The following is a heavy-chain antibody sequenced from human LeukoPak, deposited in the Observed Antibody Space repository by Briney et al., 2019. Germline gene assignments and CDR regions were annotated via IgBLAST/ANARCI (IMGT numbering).Heavy chain of an antibody. Sequence: GESLKISCKASSYSFTDYWIGWVRQMPGQGLEWMGIVYPAGSQTIYSPSFQGQVTISVDRSTRTAYLQWNTLKASDTAMYYCARQPSTGTKRGFFDYWGQGTLVTVSS. CDR3: ARQPSTGTKRGFFDY. CDR1: SYSFTDYW. CDR2: VYPAGSQT. D-gene: IGHD1-7*01. J-gene: IGHJ4*02. V-gene: IGHV5-51*01.